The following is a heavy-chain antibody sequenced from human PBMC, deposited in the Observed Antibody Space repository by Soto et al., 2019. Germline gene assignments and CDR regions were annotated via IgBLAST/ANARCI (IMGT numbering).Heavy chain of an antibody. J-gene: IGHJ4*02. D-gene: IGHD2-2*01. V-gene: IGHV3-72*01. CDR1: GFTFSDHY. CDR3: ARDIGEGVPAGNYYFDY. CDR2: TRNKANSYTT. Sequence: EVQLVESGGGLVQPGGSLRLSCAASGFTFSDHYMDWVGQAPGKGLEWVGRTRNKANSYTTEYAASVKGRFTISRDDSKNSLYLQMNSLKTEDTAVYYCARDIGEGVPAGNYYFDYWGQGTLVTVSS.